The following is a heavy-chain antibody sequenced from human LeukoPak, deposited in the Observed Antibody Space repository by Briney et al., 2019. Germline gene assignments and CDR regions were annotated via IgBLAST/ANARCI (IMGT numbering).Heavy chain of an antibody. CDR1: GVTFSSYT. Sequence: GGSLRLSCAASGVTFSSYTMNWVRQAPGKGLEWVSSISSSSNYIYYADSVKGRFTISRDNAKNSLYLQMNSLRAEDMALYYCAKDIATMVRGAVDYWGQGTLVTVSS. CDR2: ISSSSNYI. D-gene: IGHD3-10*01. CDR3: AKDIATMVRGAVDY. J-gene: IGHJ4*02. V-gene: IGHV3-21*04.